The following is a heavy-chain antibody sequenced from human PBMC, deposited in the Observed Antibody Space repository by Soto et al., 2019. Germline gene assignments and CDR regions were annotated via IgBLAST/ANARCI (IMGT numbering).Heavy chain of an antibody. CDR2: IIPILGMA. Sequence: QVQLVQSGAEVKKPGPSVKVSCKASGGTFSSYTISWVRQSPGQGLEWMGRIIPILGMANYAQKFQGRVKITADKSTSTAYMELSSLRSEDTAVYYCARTSDCSGGSCYPTDYWGQGPLVIVSS. CDR3: ARTSDCSGGSCYPTDY. J-gene: IGHJ4*02. CDR1: GGTFSSYT. D-gene: IGHD2-15*01. V-gene: IGHV1-69*02.